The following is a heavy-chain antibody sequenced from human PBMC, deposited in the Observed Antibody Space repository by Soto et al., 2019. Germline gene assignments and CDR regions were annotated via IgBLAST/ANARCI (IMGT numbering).Heavy chain of an antibody. Sequence: ASVKVSCKASGYSFTSYGISWVRQAPGQGLEWMGWISAYNGNTNYAQKLQGRVTMTTDTSTSTAYMDLRSLRSDDTAVYYCARDLTPGLVDHWGQGTLVTVSS. J-gene: IGHJ4*02. D-gene: IGHD3-9*01. CDR3: ARDLTPGLVDH. CDR2: ISAYNGNT. V-gene: IGHV1-18*01. CDR1: GYSFTSYG.